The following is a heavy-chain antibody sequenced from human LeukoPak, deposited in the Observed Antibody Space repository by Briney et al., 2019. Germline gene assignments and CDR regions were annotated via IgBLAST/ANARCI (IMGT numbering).Heavy chain of an antibody. V-gene: IGHV3-23*01. Sequence: PGGSLRLSCAASGSTFNSYAMNWVRQAPGKGLEWVSGISGSGGTTYYADSVKGRFTISRDNSKNTLYLQMNSLRAEDTAVYYCAKTIGPPYYFDYWGQGTLVTVSS. D-gene: IGHD2/OR15-2a*01. J-gene: IGHJ4*02. CDR2: ISGSGGTT. CDR3: AKTIGPPYYFDY. CDR1: GSTFNSYA.